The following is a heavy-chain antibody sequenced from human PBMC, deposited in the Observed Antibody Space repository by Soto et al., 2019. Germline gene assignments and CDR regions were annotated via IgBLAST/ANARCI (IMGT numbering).Heavy chain of an antibody. V-gene: IGHV4-61*01. CDR1: GGSVSSGSYS. Sequence: KPSETLSLTCTVCGGSVSSGSYSWSWIRQPPGKGLEWIGYIYYSGSTNYNPSLKSRVTISVDTSKNQFSLKLSSVTAADTAVYYCARGVVIIRSWFDPWGQGTLVTVSS. CDR3: ARGVVIIRSWFDP. J-gene: IGHJ5*02. D-gene: IGHD3-3*01. CDR2: IYYSGST.